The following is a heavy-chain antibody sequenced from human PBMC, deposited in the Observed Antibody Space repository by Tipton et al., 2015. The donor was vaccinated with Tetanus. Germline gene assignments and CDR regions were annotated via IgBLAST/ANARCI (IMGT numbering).Heavy chain of an antibody. D-gene: IGHD1-26*01. CDR2: ISVYNGNT. CDR3: ATGKVGPNPGDYYYYGIEV. J-gene: IGHJ6*01. Sequence: QLVQSGAEVKKPGASVKVSCKTSGYTFNTFGISWVRQAPGQGLEWMGWISVYNGNTNYAQKVQGRVTMTTDTPTTTAYMELRSLRSDDTAVYYCATGKVGPNPGDYYYYGIEVWGQGTTVTVSS. V-gene: IGHV1-18*01. CDR1: GYTFNTFG.